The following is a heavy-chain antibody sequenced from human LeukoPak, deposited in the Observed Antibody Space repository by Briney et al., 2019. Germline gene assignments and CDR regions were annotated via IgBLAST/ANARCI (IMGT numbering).Heavy chain of an antibody. CDR3: ARGRRGDYYFDY. D-gene: IGHD2-21*02. Sequence: PSQTLSLTCAVSNGSISSGGYSWSWLRQPPGKGLEFIGYIYHSGSTYYNPSLKSRGTISVDRSKNQFSLNLNSVTAADTAVYYCARGRRGDYYFDYWGQGTLVTVSS. V-gene: IGHV4-30-2*01. J-gene: IGHJ4*02. CDR1: NGSISSGGYS. CDR2: IYHSGST.